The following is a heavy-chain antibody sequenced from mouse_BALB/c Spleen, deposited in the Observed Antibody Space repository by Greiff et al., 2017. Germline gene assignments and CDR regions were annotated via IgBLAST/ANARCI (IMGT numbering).Heavy chain of an antibody. CDR3: ARGVATDYAMDY. J-gene: IGHJ4*01. CDR1: GFSLTGYG. Sequence: QVQLKESGPGLVAPSQSLSITCTVSGFSLTGYGVNWVRQPPGKGLEWLGMIWGDGSTDYNSALKSRLSIGKDNSKSQVFLKMNSLQTDDTARYYCARGVATDYAMDYWGQGTSVTVSS. D-gene: IGHD1-1*01. CDR2: IWGDGST. V-gene: IGHV2-6-7*01.